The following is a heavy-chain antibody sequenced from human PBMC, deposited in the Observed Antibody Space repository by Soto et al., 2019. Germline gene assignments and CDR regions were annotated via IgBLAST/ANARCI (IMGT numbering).Heavy chain of an antibody. V-gene: IGHV4-31*02. Sequence: WTWIRQHPGKGLEWIGNIHHSGRTFYNPSLKSRVSISVDTSKNQFSLKLSSVTAADTAVYFCVRGVLSWGQGTLVTVSS. D-gene: IGHD3-10*01. CDR3: VRGVLS. CDR2: IHHSGRT. J-gene: IGHJ1*01.